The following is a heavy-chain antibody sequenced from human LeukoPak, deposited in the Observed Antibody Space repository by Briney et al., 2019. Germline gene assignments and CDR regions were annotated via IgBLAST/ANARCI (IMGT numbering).Heavy chain of an antibody. Sequence: PGGSLRLSCAASGFTFSSYWMSWVRQAPGKGLEWVANIKQDGSEKYYVDSVKGRFTISRDNAKNSLYLQMNSLRAEDTAVYYCARVRVLWFGESPHYYYMDVWGKGTTVTISS. CDR1: GFTFSSYW. CDR2: IKQDGSEK. D-gene: IGHD3-10*01. J-gene: IGHJ6*03. V-gene: IGHV3-7*01. CDR3: ARVRVLWFGESPHYYYMDV.